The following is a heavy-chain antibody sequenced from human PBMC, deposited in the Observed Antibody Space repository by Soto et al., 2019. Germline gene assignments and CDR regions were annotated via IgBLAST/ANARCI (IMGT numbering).Heavy chain of an antibody. D-gene: IGHD3-22*01. CDR1: GYSFAGYW. V-gene: IGHV5-10-1*01. CDR3: ARQIYDSDNGPNFQYYFDS. CDR2: IDPSDSQT. J-gene: IGHJ4*02. Sequence: GESLKISCKGSGYSFAGYWITWVRQKPGKGLEWMGRIDPSDSQTYYSPSFRGHVTISATKSITTVFLQWSSLRASDTAMYYCARQIYDSDNGPNFQYYFDSWGQGTPVTVSS.